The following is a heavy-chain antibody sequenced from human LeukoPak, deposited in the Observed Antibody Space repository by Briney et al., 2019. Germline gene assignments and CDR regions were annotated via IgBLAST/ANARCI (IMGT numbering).Heavy chain of an antibody. D-gene: IGHD6-19*01. CDR3: SRGSGWLSVY. V-gene: IGHV3-49*03. J-gene: IGHJ4*02. CDR2: ISGGTT. Sequence: PGGSLRLSCTASGFTFGDYLMSWFRQAPGKGLEWIGFISGGTTEYAAPVKGRFTISRDDSTSIAYLQMNSLTTEDTAVYHCSRGSGWLSVYWGQGTLVTVSS. CDR1: GFTFGDYL.